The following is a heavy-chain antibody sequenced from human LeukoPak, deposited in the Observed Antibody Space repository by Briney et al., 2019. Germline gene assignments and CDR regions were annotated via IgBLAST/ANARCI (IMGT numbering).Heavy chain of an antibody. CDR2: ISGDGART. CDR1: GFSFNNYV. Sequence: GGSLRLSCAASGFSFNNYVMSWVRQAPGKGLEWVSAISGDGARTYYADSVKGRFTISRDNSKNTLYLQMNSLRPEDTAMYYCTKSHAEFGDYEEHDAFEIWGQGTMVTVSS. V-gene: IGHV3-23*01. D-gene: IGHD4-17*01. J-gene: IGHJ3*02. CDR3: TKSHAEFGDYEEHDAFEI.